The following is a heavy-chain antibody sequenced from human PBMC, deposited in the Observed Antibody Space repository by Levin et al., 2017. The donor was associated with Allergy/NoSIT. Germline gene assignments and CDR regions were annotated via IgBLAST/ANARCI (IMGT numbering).Heavy chain of an antibody. CDR2: IRSKTYGGTT. Sequence: QTLSLTCTTSGFTFGDYALSWFRQAPGRGLEWVAFIRSKTYGGTTEYAASVKGRFTISRDDSKNIAYLEMKSLQTEDTAVYYCTREPPIPLHNQAFDYWGQGTLVTVSS. V-gene: IGHV3-49*03. CDR3: TREPPIPLHNQAFDY. J-gene: IGHJ4*02. CDR1: GFTFGDYA. D-gene: IGHD1-1*01.